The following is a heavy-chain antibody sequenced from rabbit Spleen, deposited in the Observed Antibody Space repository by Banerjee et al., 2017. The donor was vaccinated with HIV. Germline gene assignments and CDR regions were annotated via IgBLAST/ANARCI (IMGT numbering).Heavy chain of an antibody. CDR1: GFDFSNYG. Sequence: QEQLEETGGGLVQPGGSLTLSCKASGFDFSNYGVSWVRQAPGKGLEWIGYIDPVFGITYYANWVNGRFTISSHNAQNTLFLQLNSLTAADTATYFCVREVAAKFNLWGQGTLVTVS. J-gene: IGHJ4*01. V-gene: IGHV1S47*01. D-gene: IGHD4-1*01. CDR2: IDPVFGIT. CDR3: VREVAAKFNL.